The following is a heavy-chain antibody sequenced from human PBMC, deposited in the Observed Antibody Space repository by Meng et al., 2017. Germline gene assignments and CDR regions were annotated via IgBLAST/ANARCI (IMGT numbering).Heavy chain of an antibody. CDR2: IYSGGST. V-gene: IGHV3-53*01. J-gene: IGHJ4*02. CDR3: ARVAYYCGGDCYPYYFDY. CDR1: GFTFSSYG. D-gene: IGHD2-21*02. Sequence: GESLKISCAASGFTFSSYGMHWVRQAPGKGLEWVSVIYSGGSTYYADSVKGRFTISRDNSKNTLYLQMNSLRAEDTAVYYCARVAYYCGGDCYPYYFDYWGQGTLVTVSS.